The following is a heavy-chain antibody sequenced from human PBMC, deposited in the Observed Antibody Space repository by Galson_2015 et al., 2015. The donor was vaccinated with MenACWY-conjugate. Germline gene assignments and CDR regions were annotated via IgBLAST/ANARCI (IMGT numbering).Heavy chain of an antibody. Sequence: SLRLSCAASGLTSGDYAMSWVRQAPGKGLEWVGFIRSKAYGGTTEYAASVKGRFTISRDDSKSIAYLQMNSLKTEDTAVYYCTRIVGRYYDSSGYYEYYFDYWGQGTLVTVSS. J-gene: IGHJ4*02. V-gene: IGHV3-49*04. CDR3: TRIVGRYYDSSGYYEYYFDY. D-gene: IGHD3-22*01. CDR1: GLTSGDYA. CDR2: IRSKAYGGTT.